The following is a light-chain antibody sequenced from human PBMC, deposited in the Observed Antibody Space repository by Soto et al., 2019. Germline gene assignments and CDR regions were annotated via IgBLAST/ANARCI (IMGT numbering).Light chain of an antibody. CDR1: QSVNNY. CDR2: GAS. CDR3: QQYNNWPPWT. J-gene: IGKJ1*01. V-gene: IGKV3-15*01. Sequence: EVVLTQSPATLSVSLGERATLSCRASQSVNNYLAWYQLKPGQAPRLLISGASTRATGVPARFSGSGSGTDFTLTINSLQSEDFAVYFCQQYNNWPPWTFGQGTKVDNK.